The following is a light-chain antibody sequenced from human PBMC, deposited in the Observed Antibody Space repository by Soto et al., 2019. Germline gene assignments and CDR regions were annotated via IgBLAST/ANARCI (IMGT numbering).Light chain of an antibody. CDR2: RVS. CDR3: MQGTYRRT. J-gene: IGKJ1*01. Sequence: VVMTQSPLSLPVTLGQPASISCSSTHILVYADGNTYLQWFQQRPGQSPRRLIYRVSNRDSGVPDRFSGSGSGTDFTLRISRVEAEDVGVYYCMQGTYRRTFGQGTKVDIK. CDR1: HILVYADGNTY. V-gene: IGKV2-30*01.